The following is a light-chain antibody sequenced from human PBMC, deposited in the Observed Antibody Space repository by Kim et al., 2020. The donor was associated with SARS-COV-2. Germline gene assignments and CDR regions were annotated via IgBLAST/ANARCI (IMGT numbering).Light chain of an antibody. CDR3: QQYNNWPPKT. J-gene: IGKJ1*01. Sequence: SPGQSATLSCRASQSVSGSLAWYQHNPGQAPRRLIYGASSRATGIPARFSGSGSGTEFTLTISSLQSEDFAVYYCQQYNNWPPKTFGQGTKVEIK. V-gene: IGKV3-15*01. CDR1: QSVSGS. CDR2: GAS.